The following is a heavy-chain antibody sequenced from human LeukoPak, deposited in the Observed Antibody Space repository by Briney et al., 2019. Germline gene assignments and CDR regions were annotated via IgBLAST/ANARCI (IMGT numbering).Heavy chain of an antibody. CDR3: ARSPRARYYYDSSGSQFDY. J-gene: IGHJ4*02. V-gene: IGHV4-34*01. CDR1: GGSFSGYY. CDR2: INHSGST. Sequence: SETLSLTCAVYGGSFSGYYWSWIRQPPGKGLEWIGEINHSGSTNYNPSLKSRVTISVDTSKNQFSLKLSSVTAADTAVYYCARSPRARYYYDSSGSQFDYWGQGTLVTVSS. D-gene: IGHD3-22*01.